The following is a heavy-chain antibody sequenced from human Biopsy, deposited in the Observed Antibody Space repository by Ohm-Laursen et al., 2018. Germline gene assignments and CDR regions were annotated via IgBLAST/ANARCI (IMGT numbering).Heavy chain of an antibody. CDR3: AKDLGQVTAAIGY. Sequence: SLRLSCSASGFRFDDYAMQWVRQASGKGLEWVSGITWNSGSIGYADSVKGRFSIFRDNAKHSLYLQMNSLRAEDTALYYCAKDLGQVTAAIGYWGQGTLVTVSS. J-gene: IGHJ4*02. D-gene: IGHD2-21*02. V-gene: IGHV3-9*01. CDR2: ITWNSGSI. CDR1: GFRFDDYA.